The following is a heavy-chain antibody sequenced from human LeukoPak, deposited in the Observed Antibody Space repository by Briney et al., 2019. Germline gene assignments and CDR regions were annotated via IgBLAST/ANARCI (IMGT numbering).Heavy chain of an antibody. CDR1: GFTFSDYY. CDR2: ISSSSSYT. V-gene: IGHV3-11*06. J-gene: IGHJ4*02. D-gene: IGHD2-15*01. CDR3: ARAQRYCSDGSCYFDY. Sequence: GGSLRLSCAASGFTFSDYYMSWIRQAPGKGLEWVSYISSSSSYTNYADSVKGRFTISRDNAKNSLYLQMNSLRAEDTAVYYCARAQRYCSDGSCYFDYWGQGTLVTVSS.